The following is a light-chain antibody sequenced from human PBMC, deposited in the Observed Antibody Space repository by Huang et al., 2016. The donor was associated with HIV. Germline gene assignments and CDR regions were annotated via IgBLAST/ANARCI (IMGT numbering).Light chain of an antibody. CDR3: LQDFTYPRT. CDR2: AAS. Sequence: AIQLTQSPSSLSASVGDRVTITCRASQDITNDLGWYQQKPGKAPKLLIAAASTLRSRVPSRFSGSGSGTDFTLTSSSLQPEDFATYFCLQDFTYPRTFGQGTRVEI. CDR1: QDITND. J-gene: IGKJ1*01. V-gene: IGKV1-6*02.